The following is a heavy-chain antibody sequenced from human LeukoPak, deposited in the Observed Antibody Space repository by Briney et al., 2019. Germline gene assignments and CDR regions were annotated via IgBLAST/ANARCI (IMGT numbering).Heavy chain of an antibody. D-gene: IGHD3-22*01. CDR2: IYCSGST. CDR1: GGSISSYY. CDR3: ASQLYYYDSSGYSDDAFDI. J-gene: IGHJ3*02. Sequence: SETLSLTCTVSGGSISSYYWSWIRQPPGKGLEWIGYIYCSGSTNYNPSLKSRVTISVDTSKNQFSLKLSSVTAADTAVYYCASQLYYYDSSGYSDDAFDIWGQGTMVTVSS. V-gene: IGHV4-59*01.